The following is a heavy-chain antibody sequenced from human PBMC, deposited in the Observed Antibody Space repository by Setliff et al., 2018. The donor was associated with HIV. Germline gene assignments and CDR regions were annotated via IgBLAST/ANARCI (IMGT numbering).Heavy chain of an antibody. CDR3: ARFNALPGSSTYYDY. CDR1: GASISSHY. Sequence: SETLSLTCTVSGASISSHYWSWIRQPPGKGLEWIGYIYFSGTTNYNPSLKSRVTISVDTSKNQFSLKMTSVTAADTAVYFCARFNALPGSSTYYDYWGPGLLVTVSS. D-gene: IGHD3-22*01. J-gene: IGHJ4*02. V-gene: IGHV4-59*11. CDR2: IYFSGTT.